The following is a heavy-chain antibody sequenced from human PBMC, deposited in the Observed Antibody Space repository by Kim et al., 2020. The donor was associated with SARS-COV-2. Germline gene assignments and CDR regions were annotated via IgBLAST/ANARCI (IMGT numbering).Heavy chain of an antibody. D-gene: IGHD2-21*01. CDR3: ARPHCGGDCYYHDAVEM. V-gene: IGHV3-30*07. J-gene: IGHJ3*02. Sequence: VRGRFTISRDNSKNILYLQMNSLRAEDTAVYYCARPHCGGDCYYHDAVEMWGQGTMVTVSP.